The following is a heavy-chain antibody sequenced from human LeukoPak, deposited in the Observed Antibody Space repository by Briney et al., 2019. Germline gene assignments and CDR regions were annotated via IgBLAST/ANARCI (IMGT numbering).Heavy chain of an antibody. V-gene: IGHV3-74*01. CDR1: GFTFSYYW. D-gene: IGHD3-16*01. CDR3: ARTYLVGWYFDL. J-gene: IGHJ2*01. Sequence: TGGSLRLSCAASGFTFSYYWMHWVRQAPGKGLVWVSRISGDGSSTNYADSVKGRFTTSRDNAKNTLYLQMNSLRAEDTAVYYCARTYLVGWYFDLWGRSTLVTVSS. CDR2: ISGDGSST.